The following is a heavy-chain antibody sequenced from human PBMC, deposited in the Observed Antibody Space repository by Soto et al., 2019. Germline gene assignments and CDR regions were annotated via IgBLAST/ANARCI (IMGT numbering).Heavy chain of an antibody. V-gene: IGHV1-8*01. CDR3: ASIVDAWYCSGGSCYSNGDDAFDI. D-gene: IGHD2-15*01. Sequence: ASVKVSCKASGYTFTRYDINWVRQATGRGLEWMGWMNPNSGNTGYAQKFQGRVTMTRNTSISTAYMELSSLRSEDTAVYYCASIVDAWYCSGGSCYSNGDDAFDIWGQGTMVTVSS. CDR2: MNPNSGNT. CDR1: GYTFTRYD. J-gene: IGHJ3*02.